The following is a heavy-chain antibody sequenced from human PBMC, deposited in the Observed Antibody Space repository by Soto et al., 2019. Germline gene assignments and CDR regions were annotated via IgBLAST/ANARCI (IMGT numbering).Heavy chain of an antibody. CDR1: GFTFSSYA. CDR3: AKTQATGTTYYFDS. D-gene: IGHD1-1*01. CDR2: ISYDGSNG. J-gene: IGHJ4*01. Sequence: AGGSLRLSCAASGFTFSSYAMHWVRQAPGKGLEWVATISYDGSNGYYGDSVKGRFTISRDNAKSTLYVQMNSLRAEDTAVYYCAKTQATGTTYYFDSWGHGSLVTVSS. V-gene: IGHV3-30*18.